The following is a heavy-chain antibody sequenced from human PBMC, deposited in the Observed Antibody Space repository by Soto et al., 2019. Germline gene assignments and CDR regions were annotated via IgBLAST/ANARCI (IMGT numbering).Heavy chain of an antibody. CDR3: ARVDTAMVTASY. D-gene: IGHD5-18*01. CDR1: GGTFSSYS. CDR2: IIPIFGTA. J-gene: IGHJ4*02. V-gene: IGHV1-69*13. Sequence: SVKVSCKASGGTFSSYSISWVRQAPGQGLEWMGGIIPIFGTANYAQKFQGRVTITADESTSTAYMELSSLRSDDTAVYFCARVDTAMVTASYWGQGTLVTVSS.